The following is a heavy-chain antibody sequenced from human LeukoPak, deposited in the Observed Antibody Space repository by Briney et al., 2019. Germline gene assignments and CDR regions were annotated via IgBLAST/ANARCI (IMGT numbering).Heavy chain of an antibody. J-gene: IGHJ4*02. CDR2: IYHSGST. D-gene: IGHD6-19*01. CDR3: ARGAVAGSFDY. CDR1: GYSISSGYY. Sequence: KPSETLSLTCTVSGYSISSGYYWGWIRQPPGKGLEWIGSIYHSGSTYYNPSLKSRVTMSVDTSKNQFSLKLSSVTAADTAVYYCARGAVAGSFDYWGQGTLVTVSS. V-gene: IGHV4-38-2*02.